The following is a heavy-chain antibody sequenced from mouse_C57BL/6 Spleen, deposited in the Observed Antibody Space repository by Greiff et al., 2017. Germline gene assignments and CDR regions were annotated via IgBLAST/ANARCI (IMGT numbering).Heavy chain of an antibody. J-gene: IGHJ2*01. CDR3: ARPTTPVGGYFDY. CDR1: GFTFSDYG. D-gene: IGHD1-1*01. V-gene: IGHV5-17*01. Sequence: EVKLVESGGGLVKPGGSLKLSCAASGFTFSDYGMHWVRQAPEKGLEWVAYISSGSSTIYYADTVKGRFTISRDNAKNTLFLQMTSLRSEDTAMYYCARPTTPVGGYFDYWGQGTTLTVSS. CDR2: ISSGSSTI.